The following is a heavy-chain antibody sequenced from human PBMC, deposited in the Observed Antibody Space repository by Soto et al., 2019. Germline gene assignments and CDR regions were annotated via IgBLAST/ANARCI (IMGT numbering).Heavy chain of an antibody. J-gene: IGHJ6*02. V-gene: IGHV4-31*03. D-gene: IGHD4-17*01. CDR3: ARDADYGGSRGGLDA. CDR1: GGSVNNANYF. Sequence: QVRLEESGPGLVKPSETLSLICSVSGGSVNNANYFWNWIRHHPENGLEWIGYIYYSGSIRYNPSYKTRATLSIEPSKNHFALTLKFVTVADTAVYFCARDADYGGSRGGLDAWGRGTTVTVSS. CDR2: IYYSGSI.